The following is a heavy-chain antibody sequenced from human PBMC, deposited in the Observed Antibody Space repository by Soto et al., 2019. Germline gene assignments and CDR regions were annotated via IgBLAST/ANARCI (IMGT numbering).Heavy chain of an antibody. Sequence: GGSLRLSCAASGFTFSSYWMSWVRQAPGKGLEWVANIKQDGSEKYYVDSVKGRFTISRDNAKNSLYLQMNSLRAEDTAVYYCARELRYYYDSSGYDYWGQGTLVTVSS. CDR2: IKQDGSEK. V-gene: IGHV3-7*01. J-gene: IGHJ4*02. CDR1: GFTFSSYW. D-gene: IGHD3-22*01. CDR3: ARELRYYYDSSGYDY.